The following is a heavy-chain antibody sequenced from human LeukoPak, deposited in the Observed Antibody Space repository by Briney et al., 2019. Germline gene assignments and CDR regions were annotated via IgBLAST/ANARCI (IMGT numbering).Heavy chain of an antibody. J-gene: IGHJ4*02. CDR2: INPNSGGT. Sequence: ASVKVSCKASGYTFTGYYMHWVRQAPGQGLEWMGRINPNSGGTNYAQKFQGWVTMTRDTSISAAYMELSRLRSDDTAVYYCARGKTIFGVVSQFDYWGQGTLVTVSS. CDR3: ARGKTIFGVVSQFDY. D-gene: IGHD3-3*01. CDR1: GYTFTGYY. V-gene: IGHV1-2*04.